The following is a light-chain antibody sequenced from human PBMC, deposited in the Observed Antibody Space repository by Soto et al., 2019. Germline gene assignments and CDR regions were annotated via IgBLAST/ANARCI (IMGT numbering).Light chain of an antibody. CDR1: SSDVGRYNT. J-gene: IGLJ1*01. CDR3: NSLRVNHLYV. V-gene: IGLV2-14*01. Sequence: QSVLTQPASVSWSPGQTITISCTGTSSDVGRYNTVSWYQHHPGKAPKLIIYEVTHRPTGISDRFSASKSGNTASLTISGLQAEDEADYYCNSLRVNHLYVFGSGTKVTVL. CDR2: EVT.